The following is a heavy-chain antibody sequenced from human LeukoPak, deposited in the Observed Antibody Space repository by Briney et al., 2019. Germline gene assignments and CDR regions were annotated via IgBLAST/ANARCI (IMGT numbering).Heavy chain of an antibody. D-gene: IGHD6-13*01. Sequence: GGSLRLSRAASGFTFSSYAMSWVRQAPGKGLEWVSAISGSGGSTYYADSVKGRFTISRDNSKNTLYLQMNSLRAEDTAVYYCAKSSSSWYRFDYWGQGTLVTVSS. CDR2: ISGSGGST. V-gene: IGHV3-23*01. CDR1: GFTFSSYA. J-gene: IGHJ4*02. CDR3: AKSSSSWYRFDY.